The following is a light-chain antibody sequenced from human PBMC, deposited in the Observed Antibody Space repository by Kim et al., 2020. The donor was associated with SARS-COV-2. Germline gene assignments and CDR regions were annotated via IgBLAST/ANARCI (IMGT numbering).Light chain of an antibody. Sequence: ITTTCCGPSSDVRNYNHVHWYQQHPGKAPKLMIYEDSQRPSGVPNRFSGSKSGNSASLTISGPQAEDEAEYYCCSYSDGSTFEVFGGGTQLTVL. CDR3: CSYSDGSTFEV. CDR2: EDS. CDR1: SSDVRNYNH. J-gene: IGLJ2*01. V-gene: IGLV2-23*02.